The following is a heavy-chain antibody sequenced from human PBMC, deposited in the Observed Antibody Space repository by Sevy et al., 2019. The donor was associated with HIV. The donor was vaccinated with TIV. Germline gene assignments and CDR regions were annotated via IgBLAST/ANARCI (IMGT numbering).Heavy chain of an antibody. CDR2: IAGHSGDT. Sequence: ASVKVSCKTSGFLFDDYSIAWIRQAPGQGLEWVGRIAGHSGDTDYAEKFQGTVTMTTRTSTRTVYMELRSLNVDDTGVCYCAGDRRFFYQYWGQGTSVTVSS. CDR3: AGDRRFFYQY. V-gene: IGHV1-18*01. J-gene: IGHJ4*02. CDR1: GFLFDDYS. D-gene: IGHD3-10*01.